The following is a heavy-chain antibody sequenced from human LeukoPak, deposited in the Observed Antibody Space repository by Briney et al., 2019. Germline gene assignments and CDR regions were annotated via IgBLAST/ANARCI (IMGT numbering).Heavy chain of an antibody. CDR2: LYSSEST. Sequence: SETLSLTCTVSGHSISSHYWSWIRQPAGKGLEWIGRLYSSESTNFNPSLKSRGTISVDKSKNQFSLKLSSVTAADTAVYYCAEDGRYNSGYETGAFDIWGQGTMVIVSS. CDR1: GHSISSHY. J-gene: IGHJ3*02. CDR3: AEDGRYNSGYETGAFDI. V-gene: IGHV4-4*07. D-gene: IGHD5-12*01.